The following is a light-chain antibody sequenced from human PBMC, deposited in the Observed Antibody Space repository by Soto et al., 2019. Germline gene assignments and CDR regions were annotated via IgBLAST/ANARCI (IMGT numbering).Light chain of an antibody. CDR1: QDIGDS. Sequence: DIQMTQSPSSLSASVGDRVTITCQASQDIGDSLSWFQQKAGKPPTQLIYGASALQTGVPSRFSGGGSGTDFTLTISSLQPEDVATYYCQKYNSAPWTFGQGTKVDIK. J-gene: IGKJ1*01. V-gene: IGKV1-27*01. CDR2: GAS. CDR3: QKYNSAPWT.